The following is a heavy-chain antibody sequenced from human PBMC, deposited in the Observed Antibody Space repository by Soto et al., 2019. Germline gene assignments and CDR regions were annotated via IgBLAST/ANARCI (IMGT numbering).Heavy chain of an antibody. D-gene: IGHD3-9*01. J-gene: IGHJ4*02. V-gene: IGHV3-7*01. Sequence: EVQLVESGGGLVQPGESLRLSCAASGFTFSSYWMSWVRQAPGKGLEWVANIKQVGSEKYYVDYVKGRFTISRDNAKNLLYLQMNSLRAEGTVVYYCARSDQPARYGEPLDYWGQGTLVTVSS. CDR3: ARSDQPARYGEPLDY. CDR2: IKQVGSEK. CDR1: GFTFSSYW.